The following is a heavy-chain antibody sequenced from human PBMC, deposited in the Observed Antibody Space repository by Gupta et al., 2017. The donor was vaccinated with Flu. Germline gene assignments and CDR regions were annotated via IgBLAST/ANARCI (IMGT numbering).Heavy chain of an antibody. V-gene: IGHV3-30*18. CDR3: AKGVDIVGTTAIDY. D-gene: IGHD5-12*01. J-gene: IGHJ4*02. CDR1: GFPFSNCA. CDR2: ISYDGSNK. Sequence: QVQLVESGGGVVQPGRSLRLSCAASGFPFSNCAMHWVRQAPGKGLEYVAVISYDGSNKYYADSVKGRFTISRDNSKNTLFLQMNSLRAEDTAVCYCAKGVDIVGTTAIDYWGQGTLVTVSS.